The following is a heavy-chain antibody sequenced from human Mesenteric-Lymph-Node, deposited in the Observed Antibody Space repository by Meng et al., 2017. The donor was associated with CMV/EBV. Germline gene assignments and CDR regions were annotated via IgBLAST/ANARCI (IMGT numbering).Heavy chain of an antibody. CDR2: ISSSSYI. CDR1: GFTFSSYS. CDR3: ARAQLAAAHFDY. Sequence: GESLKISCAASGFTFSSYSMNWVRQAPGKGLEWVSSISSSSYIYYADSVKGRFTISRDNAKNSLYLQMNSLRAEDTAVYYCARAQLAAAHFDYWGQGTLVTVSS. J-gene: IGHJ4*02. D-gene: IGHD6-13*01. V-gene: IGHV3-21*01.